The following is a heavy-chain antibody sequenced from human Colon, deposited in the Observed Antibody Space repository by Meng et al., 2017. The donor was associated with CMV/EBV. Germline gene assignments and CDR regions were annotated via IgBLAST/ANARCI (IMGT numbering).Heavy chain of an antibody. CDR3: ARPRSPGGHLDY. V-gene: IGHV5-51*01. J-gene: IGHJ4*02. CDR2: IYPGDSDI. CDR1: GYSFNTYW. Sequence: GESLKISCKGSGYSFNTYWIGWVRQVPGKGLEWVGIIYPGDSDIRYSPSFQGQFTISADESINSAYLQWSSLKDSDTAMYYCARPRSPGGHLDYWGQGTLVTVSS. D-gene: IGHD3-16*01.